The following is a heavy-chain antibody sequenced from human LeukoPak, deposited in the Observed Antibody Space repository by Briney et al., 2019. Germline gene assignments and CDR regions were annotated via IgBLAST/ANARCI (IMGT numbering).Heavy chain of an antibody. D-gene: IGHD6-19*01. CDR1: GYIFTSYW. V-gene: IGHV5-10-1*01. J-gene: IGHJ4*02. Sequence: GESLKISCKVSGYIFTSYWIVRVRQMPGKGLEWMGRIDPSDSYTNYSPSFQGHVTISADKSISTAYLQWSSLKASDTAMYYCARRVAVAGYYFDYWGQGTLVTVSS. CDR2: IDPSDSYT. CDR3: ARRVAVAGYYFDY.